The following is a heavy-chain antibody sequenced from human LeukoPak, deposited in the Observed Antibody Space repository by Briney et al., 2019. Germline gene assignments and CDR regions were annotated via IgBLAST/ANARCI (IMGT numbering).Heavy chain of an antibody. CDR1: GGTFSSYA. J-gene: IGHJ4*02. CDR3: ARDVLYSSGWYNYFDY. D-gene: IGHD6-19*01. Sequence: GSSVKVSCKASGGTFSSYAISWVRQAPGQGLEWMGRIIPIFGTANYAQKVQGRVTITTDESTSTAYMELSSLRSEDTAVYYCARDVLYSSGWYNYFDYWGQGTLVTVSS. CDR2: IIPIFGTA. V-gene: IGHV1-69*05.